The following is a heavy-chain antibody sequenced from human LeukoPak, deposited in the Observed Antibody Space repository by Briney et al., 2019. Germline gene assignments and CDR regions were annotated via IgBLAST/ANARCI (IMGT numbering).Heavy chain of an antibody. CDR1: GGSISSYY. J-gene: IGHJ3*02. CDR3: ARVTDQGAFDI. V-gene: IGHV4-59*01. Sequence: HSETLSLTCTVSGGSISSYYWSWIRQPPGKGLEWIGYIYYSGSTNYNPSLKSRVSISVDTSKNQFSLKLSSVTAADTAVYYCARVTDQGAFDIWGQGTMVTVSS. CDR2: IYYSGST.